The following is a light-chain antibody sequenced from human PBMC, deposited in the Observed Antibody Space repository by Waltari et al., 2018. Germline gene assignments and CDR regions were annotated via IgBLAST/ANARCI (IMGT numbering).Light chain of an antibody. J-gene: IGKJ4*01. Sequence: VLPQSQGTPSLSPGERATLSCRASQTFRTTYLAWYQQKPGQAPTLLIYGASSSATGIPDRFSGSGSGTDFSLTISSLEPEDFAVYYCQQYDISPLTFGGGTKVEIK. CDR2: GAS. CDR3: QQYDISPLT. V-gene: IGKV3-20*01. CDR1: QTFRTTY.